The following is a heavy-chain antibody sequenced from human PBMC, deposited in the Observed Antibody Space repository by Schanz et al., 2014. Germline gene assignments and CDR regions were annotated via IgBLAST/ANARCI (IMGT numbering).Heavy chain of an antibody. CDR1: GFTFNDYA. J-gene: IGHJ6*02. D-gene: IGHD3-10*01. CDR3: ARAQGVIRVCYGVDV. Sequence: QVQLVESGGGVVQPGRSLKLSCAASGFTFNDYAMHWVRQAPGKGLEWVAVISYEGSKKYYPDSVQGRFTISRDNSMNTVYLQMNSLRSDDAAVYYCARAQGVIRVCYGVDVWGQGTTVTVSS. CDR2: ISYEGSKK. V-gene: IGHV3-30*14.